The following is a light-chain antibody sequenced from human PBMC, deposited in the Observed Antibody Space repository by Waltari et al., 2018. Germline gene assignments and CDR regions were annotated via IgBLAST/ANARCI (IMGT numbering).Light chain of an antibody. V-gene: IGLV3-1*01. Sequence: SYELTQPPSVSVSPGQTATITCSGDELGDKYVCWYQHKPGQSPVLVIYQEARRPSGIPERFSGSNSGNTATLTISGTQAIDEADYYCQAWDSSAAGVFGPGTKVTVL. J-gene: IGLJ1*01. CDR3: QAWDSSAAGV. CDR1: ELGDKY. CDR2: QEA.